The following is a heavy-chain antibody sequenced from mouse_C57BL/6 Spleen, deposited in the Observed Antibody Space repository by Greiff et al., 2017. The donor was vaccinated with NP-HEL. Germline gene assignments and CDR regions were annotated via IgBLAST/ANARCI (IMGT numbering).Heavy chain of an antibody. CDR3: ARGGYGNYVGNYYCDY. CDR1: GYTFTSYW. CDR2: IDPSDSYT. J-gene: IGHJ2*01. D-gene: IGHD2-10*02. Sequence: VKLQQPGAELVRPGTSVKLSCKASGYTFTSYWMHWVKQRPGQGLEWIGVIDPSDSYTNYNQKFKGKATLTVDTSSSTAYMQLSSLTSEDSAVYYCARGGYGNYVGNYYCDYWGQGTTLTVSS. V-gene: IGHV1-59*01.